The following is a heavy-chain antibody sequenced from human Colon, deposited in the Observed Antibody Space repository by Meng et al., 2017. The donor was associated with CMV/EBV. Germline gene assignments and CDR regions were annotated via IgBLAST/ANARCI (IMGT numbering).Heavy chain of an antibody. D-gene: IGHD2-15*01. Sequence: GESLKISCVLSGFTFRNNWMHWVRQAPGKGLVWVSRVDDGGRDVIYADSVKGRFTVSRDNARNTIYLQMNDLRDEDTALYYCARDTPHNAFDPWGQGTPVTVSS. CDR3: ARDTPHNAFDP. V-gene: IGHV3-74*01. J-gene: IGHJ5*02. CDR1: GFTFRNNW. CDR2: VDDGGRDV.